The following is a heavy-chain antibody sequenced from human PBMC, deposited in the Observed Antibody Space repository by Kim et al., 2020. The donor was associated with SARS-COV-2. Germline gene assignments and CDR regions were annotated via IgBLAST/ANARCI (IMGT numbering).Heavy chain of an antibody. CDR1: GYTFTSYD. CDR3: ARVPAAGTIFGVVIKRYYGMDV. Sequence: ASVKVSCKASGYTFTSYDINWVRQATGQGFEWMGWMNPNSGNTGYAQKFQGRVTMTRNTSISTAYMELSSLRSEDTAVYYCARVPAAGTIFGVVIKRYYGMDVWGQGTTVTVSS. V-gene: IGHV1-8*01. CDR2: MNPNSGNT. D-gene: IGHD3-3*01. J-gene: IGHJ6*02.